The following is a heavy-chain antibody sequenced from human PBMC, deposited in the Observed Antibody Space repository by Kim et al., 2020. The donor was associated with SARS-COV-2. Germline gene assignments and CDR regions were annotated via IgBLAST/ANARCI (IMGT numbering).Heavy chain of an antibody. J-gene: IGHJ5*02. CDR1: GGSISSGGYS. V-gene: IGHV4-30-2*01. CDR2: IYHSGST. D-gene: IGHD3-22*01. CDR3: ARGQKTYYYDSSGYSKGNWFDP. Sequence: SETLSLTCAVSGGSISSGGYSWSWIRQPPGKGLEWIGYIYHSGSTYYNPSLKSRVTISVDRSKNQFSLKLSSVTAADTAVYYCARGQKTYYYDSSGYSKGNWFDPWGQGTLVTVSS.